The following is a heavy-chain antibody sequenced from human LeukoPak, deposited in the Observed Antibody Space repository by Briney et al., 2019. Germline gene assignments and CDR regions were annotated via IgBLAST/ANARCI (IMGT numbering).Heavy chain of an antibody. J-gene: IGHJ4*02. V-gene: IGHV4-30-4*08. CDR2: IYYSGST. CDR3: ARGQRYYDYVWGSYRLPYYFDY. D-gene: IGHD3-16*02. Sequence: ASQTLSLTCTVSGGSISGGDYYWSWIRQPPGKGLEWIGYIYYSGSTNYNPSLKSRVTISVDTSKNQFSLKLSSVTAADTAVYYCARGQRYYDYVWGSYRLPYYFDYWGQGTLVTVSS. CDR1: GGSISGGDYY.